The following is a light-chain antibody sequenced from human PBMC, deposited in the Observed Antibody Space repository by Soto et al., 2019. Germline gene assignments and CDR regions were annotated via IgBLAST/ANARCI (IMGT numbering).Light chain of an antibody. CDR1: QSISSN. CDR3: QQYNNWPSLT. V-gene: IGKV3-15*01. J-gene: IGKJ4*01. CDR2: GAS. Sequence: EIVMTQSPATLSVSPGERATLSCRASQSISSNLAWYQQKPGQAPRLLIYGASTRATRIPVRFSGSGSGTEFTLTITSLQSEDVAVYHCQQYNNWPSLTFGGGTKVDIK.